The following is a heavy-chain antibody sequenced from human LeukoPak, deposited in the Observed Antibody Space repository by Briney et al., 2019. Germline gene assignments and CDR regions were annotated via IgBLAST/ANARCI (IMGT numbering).Heavy chain of an antibody. V-gene: IGHV4-59*01. D-gene: IGHD2-2*03. CDR3: TRGGDGWYAFDI. J-gene: IGHJ3*02. CDR1: GGSIRDYY. Sequence: SETLSLTCTVSGGSIRDYYGSWIRQPPGKGLEWVGYIYYSGSTKYNPSLRSRVTISVDTSKNQFSLKLSSVTAADTAVYYCTRGGDGWYAFDIWGQGRMVTVSS. CDR2: IYYSGST.